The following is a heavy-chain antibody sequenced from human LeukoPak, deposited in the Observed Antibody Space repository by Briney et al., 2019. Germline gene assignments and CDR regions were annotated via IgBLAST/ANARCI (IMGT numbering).Heavy chain of an antibody. CDR2: ISGGGAST. Sequence: GGSLRLSCAASGFTFSSHAMSWVRQAPGKGLEWVSTISGGGASTYYADSVQGRFTISRDNSKNTVYLQMNSLRDEDTAVYYCAKGGSSWSRWDYWGQGTLVTVSS. V-gene: IGHV3-23*01. J-gene: IGHJ4*02. CDR3: AKGGSSWSRWDY. CDR1: GFTFSSHA. D-gene: IGHD6-13*01.